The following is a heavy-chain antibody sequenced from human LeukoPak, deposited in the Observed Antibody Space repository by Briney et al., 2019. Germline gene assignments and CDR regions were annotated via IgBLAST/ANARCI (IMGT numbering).Heavy chain of an antibody. D-gene: IGHD6-13*01. J-gene: IGHJ5*02. CDR2: IYYSGST. CDR1: GGSISSYY. CDR3: ARLLHAGYRGNWFDP. Sequence: SETLSLTCTVSGGSISSYYWSWIRQPPGKGLEWIGYIYYSGSTNYNPSLKSRVTISVDTSKNQFSLKLSSVTAADTAVYYCARLLHAGYRGNWFDPWGQGTLVTVSS. V-gene: IGHV4-59*08.